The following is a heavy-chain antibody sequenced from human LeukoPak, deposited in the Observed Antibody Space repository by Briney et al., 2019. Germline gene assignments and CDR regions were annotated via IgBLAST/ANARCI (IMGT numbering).Heavy chain of an antibody. J-gene: IGHJ4*02. CDR1: GFTFSSYG. D-gene: IGHD1-1*01. CDR3: ASGKLYFDY. Sequence: GGFLRLSCAASGFTFSSYGMHWVRQAPGKGLEWVAVISYDGSNKYYADSVKGRFTISRDNSKNTLYLQMNSLRAEDTAVYYCASGKLYFDYWGQGTLVTVSS. V-gene: IGHV3-30*03. CDR2: ISYDGSNK.